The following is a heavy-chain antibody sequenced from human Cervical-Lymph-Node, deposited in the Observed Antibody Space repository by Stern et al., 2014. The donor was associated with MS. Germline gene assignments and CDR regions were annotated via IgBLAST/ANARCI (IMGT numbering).Heavy chain of an antibody. V-gene: IGHV4-31*03. CDR3: ARVTEFLRFFYPDY. D-gene: IGHD3-3*01. CDR1: GGSVSSGSRY. Sequence: QVQLVQSGPGLVKPSQTLSLTCTVSGGSVSSGSRYWSWIRQHPRKGLARIGYTPYSGTPYYSPSLQSRLTISMDTSKNQFSLKLRSVTAADTAIYYCARVTEFLRFFYPDYWGQGTLVTVSS. J-gene: IGHJ4*02. CDR2: TPYSGTP.